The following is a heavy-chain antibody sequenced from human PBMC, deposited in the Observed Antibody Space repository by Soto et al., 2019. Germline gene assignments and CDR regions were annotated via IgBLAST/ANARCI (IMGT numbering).Heavy chain of an antibody. CDR3: AKKMTLDWVFDY. V-gene: IGHV3-23*01. J-gene: IGHJ4*02. CDR1: GFTFSSYA. Sequence: SGGSLRLSCAASGFTFSSYAMSWVRQAPGKGLEWVSAISGSGGSTYYADSVKGRFTISRDNSKNTLYLQMNSLRAEDTAVYYCAKKMTLDWVFDYWGRGTLVTVSS. D-gene: IGHD2-21*01. CDR2: ISGSGGST.